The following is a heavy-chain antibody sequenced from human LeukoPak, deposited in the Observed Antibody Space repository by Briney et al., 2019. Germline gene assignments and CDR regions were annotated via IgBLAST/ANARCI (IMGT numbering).Heavy chain of an antibody. CDR3: TFSSYGDHVGVDAFDI. V-gene: IGHV3-74*01. CDR1: GFTFSSSE. J-gene: IGHJ3*02. D-gene: IGHD4-17*01. Sequence: GRSLRLSCAASGFTFSSSEMHWVRQAQGKGLVWVSRINSDGSSTNYADSVKGRFTISRDNAKNTVYLQMNSLSAEDTSMYYCTFSSYGDHVGVDAFDIWGQGTMVTVSS. CDR2: INSDGSST.